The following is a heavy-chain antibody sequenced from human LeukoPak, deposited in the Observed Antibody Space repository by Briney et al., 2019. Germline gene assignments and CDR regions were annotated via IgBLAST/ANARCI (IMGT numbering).Heavy chain of an antibody. CDR1: GFTFDEYA. V-gene: IGHV3-9*03. CDR2: ISWKSGTF. CDR3: ARLPVDAFDI. J-gene: IGHJ3*02. Sequence: PGGSLRLSCAASGFTFDEYAMHWVRQSPGKGLEWVSGISWKSGTFLYADSVKGRFTISRDNSKNTLYLQMGSLRAEDMAVYYCARLPVDAFDIWGQGTMVTVSS. D-gene: IGHD3-16*01.